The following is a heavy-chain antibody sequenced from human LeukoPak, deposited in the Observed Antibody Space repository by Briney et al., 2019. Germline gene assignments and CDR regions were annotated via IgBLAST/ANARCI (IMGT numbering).Heavy chain of an antibody. CDR1: GFTFNNYA. J-gene: IGHJ4*02. Sequence: GGSLRLSCAASGFTFNNYAMNWVRQAPGNGLEWVSAISGSDGSTYYADSVKGRFTISRDNSRNTLYLQMNSLRAEDTAIYYCAGQIGYFDYWGQGALVTVSS. V-gene: IGHV3-23*01. CDR3: AGQIGYFDY. CDR2: ISGSDGST.